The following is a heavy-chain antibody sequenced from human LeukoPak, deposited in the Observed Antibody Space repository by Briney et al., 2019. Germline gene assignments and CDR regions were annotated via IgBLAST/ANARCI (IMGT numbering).Heavy chain of an antibody. V-gene: IGHV4-59*08. CDR3: AACAYDYVWGSYRPFDY. D-gene: IGHD3-16*02. CDR1: GGSISSYY. CDR2: IYYSGST. Sequence: SETLSLTCTVSGGSISSYYWSWIRQPAGKGLEWIGYIYYSGSTNYNPSLKSRVTISVDTSKNQFSLKLSSVTAADTAVYYCAACAYDYVWGSYRPFDYWGQGTLVTVSS. J-gene: IGHJ4*02.